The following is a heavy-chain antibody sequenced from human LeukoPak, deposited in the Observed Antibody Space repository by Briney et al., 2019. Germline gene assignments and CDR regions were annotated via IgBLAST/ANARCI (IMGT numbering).Heavy chain of an antibody. CDR2: INHSGST. CDR1: GGSFSGYY. D-gene: IGHD4-23*01. V-gene: IGHV4-34*01. J-gene: IGHJ4*02. CDR3: ARAVADLDY. Sequence: SETLSLTCAVYGGSFSGYYWSWIRQPPGKGLEWSGEINHSGSTNYNPSLKSRVTISVDTSKNQFSLKLSSVTAADTAVYYCARAVADLDYWGQGTLVTVSS.